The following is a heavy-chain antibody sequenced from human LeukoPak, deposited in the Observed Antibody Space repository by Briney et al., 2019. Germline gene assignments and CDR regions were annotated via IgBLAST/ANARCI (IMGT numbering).Heavy chain of an antibody. J-gene: IGHJ4*02. CDR3: ARDPSSGYYEYYFDY. CDR1: GFTFSSYA. D-gene: IGHD3-22*01. V-gene: IGHV3-30-3*01. CDR2: IPYDGSNK. Sequence: PGGSLRLSCAASGFTFSSYAMHWVRQAPGKGLEWVAVIPYDGSNKYYADSVKGRFTISRDNSKNTLYLQMNSLRAEDTAVYYCARDPSSGYYEYYFDYWGQGTLVTVSS.